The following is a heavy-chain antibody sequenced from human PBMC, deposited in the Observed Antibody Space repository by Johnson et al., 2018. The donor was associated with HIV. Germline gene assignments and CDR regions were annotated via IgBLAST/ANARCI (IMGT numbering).Heavy chain of an antibody. CDR1: GFTFIDYG. Sequence: KPGGSLRLSCATSGFTFIDYGMTWVRQVPGKGLEWVSVIYSGGRTYYADSVKGRFTISRDHAKNSLYLQMNSLRAEYTAVSYCAIPDLGLWFRESNAFDIWGQGTMVTVSS. D-gene: IGHD3-10*01. CDR2: IYSGGRT. J-gene: IGHJ3*02. CDR3: AIPDLGLWFRESNAFDI. V-gene: IGHV3-69-1*01.